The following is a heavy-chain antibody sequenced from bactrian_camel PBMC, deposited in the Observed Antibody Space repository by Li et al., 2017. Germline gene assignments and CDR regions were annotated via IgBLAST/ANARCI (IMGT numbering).Heavy chain of an antibody. V-gene: IGHV3S28*01. CDR3: VASKYSCRYWDIRALDFGD. CDR2: INTRSTST. Sequence: QLVESGGGLVQPGGSRRFSCKASGFTLDTVAMSWVRQVKGKGFEWVSTINTRSTSTYYTDSVKGRFAISRDNARNTLYLQMNSLKPEDTAMYYCVASKYSCRYWDIRALDFGDWGQGTQVT. D-gene: IGHD2*01. J-gene: IGHJ6*01. CDR1: GFTLDTVA.